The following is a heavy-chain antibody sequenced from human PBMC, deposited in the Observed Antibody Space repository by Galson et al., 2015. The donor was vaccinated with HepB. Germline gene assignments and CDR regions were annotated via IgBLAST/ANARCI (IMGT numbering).Heavy chain of an antibody. CDR3: ARGEAYYYDSSGYYY. CDR1: GYTFTSYY. D-gene: IGHD3-22*01. V-gene: IGHV1-69*04. Sequence: SVKVSCKASGYTFTSYYMHWVRQAPGQGLEWMGRIIPILGIANYAQKFQGRVTITADKSTSTAYMELSSLRSEDTAVYYCARGEAYYYDSSGYYYWGQGTLVTVSS. J-gene: IGHJ4*02. CDR2: IIPILGIA.